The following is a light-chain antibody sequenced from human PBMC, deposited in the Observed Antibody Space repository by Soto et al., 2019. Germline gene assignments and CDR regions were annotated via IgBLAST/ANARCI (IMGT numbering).Light chain of an antibody. CDR1: QSISSY. Sequence: EIVLSQSPATLSLSPGERATLSCRASQSISSYLAWYQAKPGQAPRLLIYDASNRATGIPARFSGSGSGTDFTLTISSLEPVDFAIYYCQQRSNWPRTFGRGTKVEIK. J-gene: IGKJ1*01. CDR3: QQRSNWPRT. CDR2: DAS. V-gene: IGKV3-11*01.